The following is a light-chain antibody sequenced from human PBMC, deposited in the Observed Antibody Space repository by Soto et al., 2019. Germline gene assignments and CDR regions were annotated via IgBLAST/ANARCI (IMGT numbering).Light chain of an antibody. Sequence: IVLTQSPGTLSLSPGARATLSCRASQSVSSNFLAWDQHKPGQATRLLMYGASTRATGTPDRFSASGSETEFTLTISRLEPEDFAVYYCQQYGSSPPFTFRPGTKVDIK. CDR3: QQYGSSPPFT. CDR2: GAS. V-gene: IGKV3-20*01. CDR1: QSVSSNF. J-gene: IGKJ3*01.